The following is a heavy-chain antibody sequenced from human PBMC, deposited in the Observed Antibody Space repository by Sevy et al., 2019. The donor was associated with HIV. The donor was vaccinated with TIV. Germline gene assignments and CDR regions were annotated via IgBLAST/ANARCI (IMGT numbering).Heavy chain of an antibody. V-gene: IGHV3-48*01. CDR3: ARAVRSGQLLSGMDV. J-gene: IGHJ6*02. D-gene: IGHD2-2*01. Sequence: GGSLRLSCGVSGFTFSSYSMNWVRQAPGKGLEWVSYISSTSYTIYYADSMKGRFTMSRDNAKNSVHLQMNSLRAEDTAVYYCARAVRSGQLLSGMDVWGQRTTVTVSS. CDR2: ISSTSYTI. CDR1: GFTFSSYS.